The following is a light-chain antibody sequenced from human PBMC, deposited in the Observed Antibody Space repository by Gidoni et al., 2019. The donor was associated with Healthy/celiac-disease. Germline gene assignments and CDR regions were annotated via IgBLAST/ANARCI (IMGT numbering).Light chain of an antibody. CDR1: QSVSSN. Sequence: EIVMTQSPATLSVSPGERATLSCRASQSVSSNLAWYQQKPGQAPRLLIDGASTRATGIPARFSGSGSGTEFTLTISRLQSEDFAVYYCQQYNNWSGTFGQGTKVEIK. J-gene: IGKJ1*01. V-gene: IGKV3-15*01. CDR2: GAS. CDR3: QQYNNWSGT.